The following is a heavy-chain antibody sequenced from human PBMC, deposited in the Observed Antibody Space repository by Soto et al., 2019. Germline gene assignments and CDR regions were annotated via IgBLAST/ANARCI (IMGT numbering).Heavy chain of an antibody. CDR3: AREDMSGTYYFDY. V-gene: IGHV3-11*01. J-gene: IGHJ4*02. Sequence: PSEALSLTCAVYVGSFSGYYWSWIRQPPGKGLEWVSYISSSGSTIYYADSVKGRFTISRDNAKNSLYLQMNSLRAEDTAVYYCAREDMSGTYYFDYWGPGIQVTVSS. CDR1: VGSFSGYY. D-gene: IGHD1-26*01. CDR2: ISSSGSTI.